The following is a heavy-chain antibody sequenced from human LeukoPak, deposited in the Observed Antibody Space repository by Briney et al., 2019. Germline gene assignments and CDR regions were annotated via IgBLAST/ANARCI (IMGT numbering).Heavy chain of an antibody. D-gene: IGHD2-21*02. CDR1: GYTFTVYY. CDR2: VHPNSGGT. J-gene: IGHJ3*02. V-gene: IGHV1-2*02. CDR3: ASAATYCGADCYAQDAFDI. Sequence: ASVTVSYMPSGYTFTVYYMQWVRQAPGQGRGWMGWVHPNSGGTKYAQKFLGRITLTRDNAMSTSYMELSRLISDDTAVYYCASAATYCGADCYAQDAFDIWGQGTMVTVSS.